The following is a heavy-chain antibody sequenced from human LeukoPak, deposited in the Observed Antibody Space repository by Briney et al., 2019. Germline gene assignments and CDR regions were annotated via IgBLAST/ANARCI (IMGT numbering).Heavy chain of an antibody. CDR2: FDPEDGET. D-gene: IGHD5-24*01. CDR3: ATAPRRWLQFNY. Sequence: ASVKVSCKVSGYTLTELSMHWVRQAPGKGLEWMGGFDPEDGETIYAQKFQGRVTMTEDTSTDTAYMEPSSLRSEDTAVYYCATAPRRWLQFNYWGQGTLVTVSS. CDR1: GYTLTELS. J-gene: IGHJ4*02. V-gene: IGHV1-24*01.